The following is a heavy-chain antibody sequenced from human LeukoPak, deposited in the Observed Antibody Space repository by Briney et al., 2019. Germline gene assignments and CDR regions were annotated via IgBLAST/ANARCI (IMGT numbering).Heavy chain of an antibody. Sequence: AGGSLRLSCAASGFTFSSYAMSWVRQAPGKGLEWVSAISGSGGSTYYADSVKGRFTISRDNSKSTLYLQMNSLRAEDTAVYYCAKDRVKARGYSYGPGGYWGQGTLVTVSS. J-gene: IGHJ4*02. CDR1: GFTFSSYA. V-gene: IGHV3-23*01. CDR2: ISGSGGST. CDR3: AKDRVKARGYSYGPGGY. D-gene: IGHD5-18*01.